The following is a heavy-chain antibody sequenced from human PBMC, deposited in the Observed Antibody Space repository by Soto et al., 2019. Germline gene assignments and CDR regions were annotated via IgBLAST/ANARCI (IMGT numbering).Heavy chain of an antibody. D-gene: IGHD6-13*01. Sequence: QVQLVESGGGVVQPGRSLRLSCAASGFTFSSYGMHWVRQAPGKGLEWVAVISYDGSNEYYAESVKGRFTISRDNSKNTLYLQMSSLRAEDTAFYYCTKDRTAAARGYFHYWGQGTLVTVSS. CDR2: ISYDGSNE. CDR1: GFTFSSYG. CDR3: TKDRTAAARGYFHY. V-gene: IGHV3-30*18. J-gene: IGHJ4*02.